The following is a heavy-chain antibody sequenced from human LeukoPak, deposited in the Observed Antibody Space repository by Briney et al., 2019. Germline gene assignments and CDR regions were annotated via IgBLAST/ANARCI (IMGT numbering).Heavy chain of an antibody. CDR2: IYGSGTI. J-gene: IGHJ5*02. V-gene: IGHV4-4*07. CDR1: GGSISRSY. CDR3: ARDSGTTGEVKFDP. D-gene: IGHD3-10*01. Sequence: SETLSLTCTVSGGSISRSYWSWMRQPAGKGPEWIGRIYGSGTITYNPSLESRVTMSVDTSKNQSSLKLRSVTAADTAVYYCARDSGTTGEVKFDPWGQGILVTVSS.